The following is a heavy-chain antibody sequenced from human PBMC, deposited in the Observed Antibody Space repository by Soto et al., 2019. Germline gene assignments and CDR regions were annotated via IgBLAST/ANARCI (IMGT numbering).Heavy chain of an antibody. J-gene: IGHJ4*02. V-gene: IGHV1-18*01. CDR3: ARGRYGDY. Sequence: QVPLVQSGAEVKQPGASVKVSCKASGYTFTSYGITWVRQAPGQGLEWMGWISAHNGNTDYAQKLQGRVIVTRDTSTSTAYNELRSLISDDTAVYYCARGRYGDYWGQGALVTVSS. D-gene: IGHD1-1*01. CDR2: ISAHNGNT. CDR1: GYTFTSYG.